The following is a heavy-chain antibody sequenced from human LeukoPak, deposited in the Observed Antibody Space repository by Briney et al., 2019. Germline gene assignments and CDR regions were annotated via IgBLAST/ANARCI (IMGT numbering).Heavy chain of an antibody. CDR2: ISYDGSNK. J-gene: IGHJ6*02. V-gene: IGHV3-30-3*01. Sequence: PGGSLRLSCAASGFTFSSYAMHWVRQAPGKGLEWVAVISYDGSNKYYADSVKGRFTISRDNSKNTLYLQMNSLRAEGTAVYYCAREESSGWYMAHYYYYYGMDVWGQGTTVTVSS. CDR1: GFTFSSYA. D-gene: IGHD6-19*01. CDR3: AREESSGWYMAHYYYYYGMDV.